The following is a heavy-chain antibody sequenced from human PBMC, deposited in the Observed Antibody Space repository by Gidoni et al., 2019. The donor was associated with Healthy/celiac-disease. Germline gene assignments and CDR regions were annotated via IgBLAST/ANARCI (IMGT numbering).Heavy chain of an antibody. CDR1: GYSISSGYY. CDR3: ARDPQGPFDY. CDR2: IYHSGST. Sequence: QVQLQESGPGLVKPSETLSPTCTVSGYSISSGYYWGWIRQPPGKGREWIGSIYHSGSTYYNPSLKGRVTISVDTSKNQFSLKLSSVTAADTAVYYCARDPQGPFDYWGQGTLVTVSS. V-gene: IGHV4-38-2*02. J-gene: IGHJ4*02.